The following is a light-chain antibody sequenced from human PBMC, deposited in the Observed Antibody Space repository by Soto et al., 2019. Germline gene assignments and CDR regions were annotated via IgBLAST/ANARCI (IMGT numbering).Light chain of an antibody. V-gene: IGKV3-20*01. Sequence: EIVLTQSPATLSLSPGERATLSCRASQSVSSFLAWYQQKPGQAPRLLIYDASSRAPGVPPRFSASGSGTDFTLTISRLEPEDFAVYYCQQYGSSPQTFGQGTKVDI. CDR3: QQYGSSPQT. CDR1: QSVSSF. CDR2: DAS. J-gene: IGKJ1*01.